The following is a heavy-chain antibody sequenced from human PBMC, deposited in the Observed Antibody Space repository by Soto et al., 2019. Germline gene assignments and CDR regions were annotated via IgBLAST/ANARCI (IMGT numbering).Heavy chain of an antibody. Sequence: QVQLVQSGAEVKKPGASVKVSCKASGYTFTSYGISWVRQAPGQGLEWMGWSSGYNGNTNYAQKHQGRVTMTTDTPTSKAYMELRSLRSDDTAVYYCARDKGAYCGGDCYSTWFDPWGQGTLVTVSS. CDR3: ARDKGAYCGGDCYSTWFDP. V-gene: IGHV1-18*01. J-gene: IGHJ5*02. CDR2: SSGYNGNT. CDR1: GYTFTSYG. D-gene: IGHD2-21*02.